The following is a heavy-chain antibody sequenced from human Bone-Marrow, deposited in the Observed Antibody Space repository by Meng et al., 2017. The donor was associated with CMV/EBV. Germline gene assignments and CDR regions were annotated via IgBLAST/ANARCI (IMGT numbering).Heavy chain of an antibody. CDR2: ITSSGARM. V-gene: IGHV3-11*01. CDR3: ARVSGSSWLSFHFDY. CDR1: GVTFSDDY. D-gene: IGHD6-13*01. Sequence: GGSLKISCAASGVTFSDDYMTWIRQAPGKGLEWVSYITSSGARMYYGDSVKGRFTISRDNAKNSLYLQMNSLRVEDTAVYYCARVSGSSWLSFHFDYWGQGTLVTVSS. J-gene: IGHJ4*02.